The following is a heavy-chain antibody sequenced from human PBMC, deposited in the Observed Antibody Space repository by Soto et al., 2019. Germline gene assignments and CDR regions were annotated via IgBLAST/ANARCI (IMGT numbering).Heavy chain of an antibody. V-gene: IGHV1-69*09. CDR2: IVPSLDTT. CDR1: GGTFSSSG. Sequence: QVHLVQSGTEVKKPGSSVKVSCKASGGTFSSSGFSWVRQAPGQGLEWMGMIVPSLDTTNYAQKFQARVTIPADHVTSTAYMELRSLRSEDTAVYYCARWPQPRYTADPYAVDVWGQGTRVIVSS. J-gene: IGHJ6*02. D-gene: IGHD3-16*02. CDR3: ARWPQPRYTADPYAVDV.